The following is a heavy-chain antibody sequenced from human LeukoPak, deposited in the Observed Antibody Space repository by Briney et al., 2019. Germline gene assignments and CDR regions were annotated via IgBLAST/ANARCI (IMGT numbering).Heavy chain of an antibody. CDR1: EFTFSTYA. J-gene: IGHJ4*02. CDR3: ARVDYSSSWPYYFDY. CDR2: IRYDGSNK. Sequence: PGGSLRLSCAASEFTFSTYAMHWVRQAPGKGLEWVAFIRYDGSNKYYADSVKGRFTISRDNSKNTLYLQMNSLRAEDTAVYYCARVDYSSSWPYYFDYWGQGTLVTVSS. D-gene: IGHD6-13*01. V-gene: IGHV3-30*02.